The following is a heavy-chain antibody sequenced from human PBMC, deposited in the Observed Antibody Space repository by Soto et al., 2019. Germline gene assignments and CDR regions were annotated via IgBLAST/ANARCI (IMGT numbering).Heavy chain of an antibody. CDR1: DGSSSGYY. J-gene: IGHJ4*02. CDR2: IYYSGST. V-gene: IGHV4-59*08. D-gene: IGHD3-3*01. Sequence: LSVTCSFCDGSSSGYYWSCIRQPPGKGLEWIGYIYYSGSTNYNPSLKSRVTISVDTSKNQFSLKLSSVTAADTAVYYCARHDFWIENWGQGTLVTVSS. CDR3: ARHDFWIEN.